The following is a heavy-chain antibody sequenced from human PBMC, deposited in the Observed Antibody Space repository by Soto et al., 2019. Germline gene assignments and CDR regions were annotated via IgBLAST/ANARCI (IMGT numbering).Heavy chain of an antibody. D-gene: IGHD3-16*01. CDR2: IKQDGSEK. CDR1: GFTFSSSW. V-gene: IGHV3-7*01. CDR3: ARGGGNFDY. J-gene: IGHJ4*02. Sequence: GGSLRLSCAASGFTFSSSWMSWVRQAPGKGLEWVANIKQDGSEKNYVDSVKGRFTISRDNAKNSMHLQLNSLRAEDTAVYYCARGGGNFDYWGQGTLVTVSS.